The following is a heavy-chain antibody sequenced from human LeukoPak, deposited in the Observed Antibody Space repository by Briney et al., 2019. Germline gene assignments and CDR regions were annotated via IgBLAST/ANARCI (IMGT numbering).Heavy chain of an antibody. Sequence: ASVKDSCKASGYTFTSYGISWVRQAPGQGLEWMGWISAHNGNTNYTQKLQGRVTMTTDTSTSTAYMELRSLRSDDTAVYYCAREQTYYFDYWGQGTLVTVSS. V-gene: IGHV1-18*01. CDR2: ISAHNGNT. J-gene: IGHJ4*02. CDR3: AREQTYYFDY. CDR1: GYTFTSYG.